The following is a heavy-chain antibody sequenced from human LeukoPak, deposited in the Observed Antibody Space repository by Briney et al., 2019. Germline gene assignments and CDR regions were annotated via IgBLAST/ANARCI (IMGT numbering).Heavy chain of an antibody. V-gene: IGHV1-18*01. CDR1: GNTFTSYG. Sequence: ASSVKVSCKASGNTFTSYGISWVRQAPGQGLERMGWISAYNGNTNYAQKLQGSVTMTTDTSTSTAYMELRSLRSDDTAVYYCARDHQYDYVWGSYRENFDYWGQGTLVTVSS. CDR3: ARDHQYDYVWGSYRENFDY. CDR2: ISAYNGNT. D-gene: IGHD3-16*02. J-gene: IGHJ4*02.